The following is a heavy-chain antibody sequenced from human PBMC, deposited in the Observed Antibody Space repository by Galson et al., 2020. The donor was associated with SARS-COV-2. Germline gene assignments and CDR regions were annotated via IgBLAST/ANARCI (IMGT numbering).Heavy chain of an antibody. J-gene: IGHJ4*02. CDR1: GFTFDSYA. V-gene: IGHV3-23*01. D-gene: IGHD3-16*01. CDR2: LSGSGTST. Sequence: TGGSLRLSCAASGFTFDSYAMNWVRQAPGKGLEWVSGLSGSGTSTYYADSVRGRFTISRDNSKNTLYLQMNSLRAEDTALYYCAKDLSTSLIGGVDSFDYWGQGTLVTVSS. CDR3: AKDLSTSLIGGVDSFDY.